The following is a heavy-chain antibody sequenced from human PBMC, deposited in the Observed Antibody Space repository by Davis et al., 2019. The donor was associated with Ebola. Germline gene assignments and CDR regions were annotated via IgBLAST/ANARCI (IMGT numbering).Heavy chain of an antibody. Sequence: ASVKVSCKASGYTFTGYYMHWVRQAPGQGLEWMGWINPNSGGTNYAQKFQGRVTMTRDTSTSTVYMELSSLRSEDTAVYYCARDGDDSSGYYPYWGQGTLVTVSS. CDR2: INPNSGGT. CDR3: ARDGDDSSGYYPY. CDR1: GYTFTGYY. V-gene: IGHV1-2*02. D-gene: IGHD3-22*01. J-gene: IGHJ4*02.